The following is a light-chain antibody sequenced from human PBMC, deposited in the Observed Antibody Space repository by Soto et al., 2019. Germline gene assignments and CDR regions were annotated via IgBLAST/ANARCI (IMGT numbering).Light chain of an antibody. J-gene: IGKJ4*01. CDR1: QSISNN. CDR2: GAS. V-gene: IGKV3-15*01. CDR3: QQYGSSPPLT. Sequence: EIVMTQSPATLSVSPGERATLSCRASQSISNNLAWYQQKLGQAPRLLIYGASTRTTGIPARFSGSGSGTEFTLTISSLQSEDFVVYYCQQYGSSPPLTFGGGTKVEIK.